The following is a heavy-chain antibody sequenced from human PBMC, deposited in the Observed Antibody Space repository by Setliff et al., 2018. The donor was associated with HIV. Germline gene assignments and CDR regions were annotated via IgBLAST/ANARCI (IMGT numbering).Heavy chain of an antibody. CDR2: IIPIFGTA. CDR3: ATTFMITSPGARVGAFDI. V-gene: IGHV1-69*13. D-gene: IGHD3-16*01. J-gene: IGHJ3*02. CDR1: GGTFSSYA. Sequence: ASVKVSCKASGGTFSSYAISWVRQAPGQGLEWMGGIIPIFGTANYAQKFQGRVTITADESTSTAYMELSSLRSEDTAVYYCATTFMITSPGARVGAFDIWGQGTMVTVS.